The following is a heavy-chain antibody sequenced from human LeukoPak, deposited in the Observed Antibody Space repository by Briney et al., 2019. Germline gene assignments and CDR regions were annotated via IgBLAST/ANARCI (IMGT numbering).Heavy chain of an antibody. CDR2: IKQDGSDK. J-gene: IGHJ4*02. CDR1: GFTFTFYW. D-gene: IGHD3-22*01. Sequence: PGGSVRLSCAASGFTFTFYWMSWVRQAPGKGLEWVANIKQDGSDKYYVDSVRGRFTISRDNPKNSLYLQMNSLTADNTAFYFFARHSNKDGYESSGHYRRFDYWVQGSLVSVSS. V-gene: IGHV3-7*01. CDR3: ARHSNKDGYESSGHYRRFDY.